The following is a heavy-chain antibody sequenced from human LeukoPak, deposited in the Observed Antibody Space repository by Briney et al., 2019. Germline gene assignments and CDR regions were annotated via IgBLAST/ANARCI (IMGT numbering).Heavy chain of an antibody. V-gene: IGHV3-7*01. CDR3: ARERQNKDFWSGGDY. J-gene: IGHJ4*02. CDR2: IKQDGSEK. Sequence: PGGSLRLSCAASGFTFSDYYMSWIRQAPGKGLEWVANIKQDGSEKYYVDSVKGRFTISRDNAKNSLYLQMNTLRPEDTAVYYCARERQNKDFWSGGDYWGQGTLATVSS. D-gene: IGHD3-3*01. CDR1: GFTFSDYY.